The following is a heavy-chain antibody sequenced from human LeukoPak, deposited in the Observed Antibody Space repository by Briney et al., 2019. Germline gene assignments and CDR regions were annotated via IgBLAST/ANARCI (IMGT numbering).Heavy chain of an antibody. CDR2: INHGEST. J-gene: IGHJ4*02. CDR1: GESFSGYY. V-gene: IGHV4-34*01. CDR3: ARAQEAMPIDY. D-gene: IGHD2-2*01. Sequence: PSETLSLTCAVYGESFSGYYWTWIRQHPGKGLEWIGEINHGESTTYNPSLKSRVSISVDTSKNQFSLKLRSMTAADTAVYYCARAQEAMPIDYWGQGTLVTVSS.